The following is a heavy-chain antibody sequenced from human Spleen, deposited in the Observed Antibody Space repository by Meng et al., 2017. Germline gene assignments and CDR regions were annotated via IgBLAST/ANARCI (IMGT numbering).Heavy chain of an antibody. CDR2: LNSDGSST. J-gene: IGHJ6*02. Sequence: GESLKISCAASGFTFSSYWMHWVLQAPGKGLVWVSRLNSDGSSTSYADSVKGRFTISRDNAKNTLYLHMNSLRAEDTAVYYCARDAGVVAGTGFYYYNYGMDVWGQGTTVTVSS. CDR1: GFTFSSYW. V-gene: IGHV3-74*01. D-gene: IGHD2-15*01. CDR3: ARDAGVVAGTGFYYYNYGMDV.